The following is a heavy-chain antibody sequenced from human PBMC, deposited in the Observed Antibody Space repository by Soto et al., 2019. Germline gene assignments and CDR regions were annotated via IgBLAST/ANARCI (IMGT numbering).Heavy chain of an antibody. CDR2: VSHDGRNT. J-gene: IGHJ4*02. CDR3: AKGGRQWLVTSDFNY. D-gene: IGHD6-19*01. CDR1: GFTFSDYA. Sequence: VQLVESGGGVVQPGRSLRLSCAASGFTFSDYAMHWVRQAPGKGLEWVAVVSHDGRNTHYADSVKGRFTISRDSSKNTVSLEMASLRAEDPAVYYCAKGGRQWLVTSDFNYWGQGALVTVSS. V-gene: IGHV3-30*18.